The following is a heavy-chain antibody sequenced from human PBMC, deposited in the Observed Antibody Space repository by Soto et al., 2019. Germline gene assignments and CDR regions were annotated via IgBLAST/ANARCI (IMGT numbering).Heavy chain of an antibody. Sequence: EVQLLESGGGLVQPGGPLRLSCAASGFTFSSYAMSWVRQAPGKGLEWVSGIGASGAAAYYADFVRGRFIISRDNSKNTLRLQMNSLRAEDTAVYYCAVRKTGSYFDYWGQGTLVTVSS. CDR2: IGASGAAA. D-gene: IGHD1-26*01. CDR3: AVRKTGSYFDY. CDR1: GFTFSSYA. J-gene: IGHJ4*02. V-gene: IGHV3-23*01.